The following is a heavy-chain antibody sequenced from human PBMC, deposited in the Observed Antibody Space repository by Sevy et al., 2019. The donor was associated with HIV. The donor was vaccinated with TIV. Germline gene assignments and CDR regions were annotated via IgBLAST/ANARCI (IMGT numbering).Heavy chain of an antibody. CDR3: VKEGGGEGGDH. J-gene: IGHJ4*02. D-gene: IGHD2-21*01. V-gene: IGHV3-30*02. CDR2: IQYDGSNK. CDR1: GFSYSSYG. Sequence: GGSLRLSCAASGFSYSSYGMHWVRQAPGKGMEWVAYIQYDGSNKDYADSVKGRFTISRDNSKSKLDLQMNSLRVEDTAVYYCVKEGGGEGGDHWGQGTLVTVSS.